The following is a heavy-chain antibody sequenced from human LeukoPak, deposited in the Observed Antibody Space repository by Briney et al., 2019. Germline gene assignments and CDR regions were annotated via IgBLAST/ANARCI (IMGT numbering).Heavy chain of an antibody. V-gene: IGHV4-39*07. CDR3: ARNGWGLYVWGSYRHYYFDY. J-gene: IGHJ4*02. CDR1: GGSIRSTSYY. Sequence: SETLSLTCAVSGGSIRSTSYYWGWIRQPPGKGLEWIGSIYYSGSTYYNPSLKSRVTISLDTSKNQFSLKLSSVTAADTAVYYCARNGWGLYVWGSYRHYYFDYWGQGTLVTVSS. CDR2: IYYSGST. D-gene: IGHD3-16*02.